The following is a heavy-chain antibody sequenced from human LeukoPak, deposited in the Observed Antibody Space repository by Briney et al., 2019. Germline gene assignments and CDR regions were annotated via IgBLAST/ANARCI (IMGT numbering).Heavy chain of an antibody. J-gene: IGHJ1*01. V-gene: IGHV1-69*13. CDR1: GGTFSNYA. CDR2: IIPLFGTA. CDR3: ARDSSEFRSLIPH. D-gene: IGHD2-21*01. Sequence: SVKVSCKASGGTFSNYAISWVRQAPGQGLEWMGGIIPLFGTANYAQKFQGRVTITADESTSTAYMELSSLRSEDTAVYYCARDSSEFRSLIPHWGQGTLVTVSS.